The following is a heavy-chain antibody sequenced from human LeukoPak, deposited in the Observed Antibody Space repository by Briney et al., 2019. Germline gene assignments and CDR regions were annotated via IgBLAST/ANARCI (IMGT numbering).Heavy chain of an antibody. CDR3: GRDSASSAWFDP. CDR1: GGSISSSGYY. D-gene: IGHD2-15*01. J-gene: IGHJ5*02. V-gene: IGHV4-39*01. CDR2: VYYSGST. Sequence: SETLSLTCTVSGGSISSSGYYWGWIRQPPGKGLEWIGIVYYSGSTQYNPTLKSRVTISVDTSKNQISLRLSSVIAADTAAYSCGRDSASSAWFDPWGQGTLVTVSS.